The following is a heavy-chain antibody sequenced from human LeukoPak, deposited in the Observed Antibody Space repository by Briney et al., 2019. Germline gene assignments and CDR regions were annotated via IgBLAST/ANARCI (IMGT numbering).Heavy chain of an antibody. D-gene: IGHD6-13*01. V-gene: IGHV5-51*07. CDR2: IYPGDSDT. J-gene: IGHJ4*02. CDR1: GYTFTNYW. Sequence: GESLKISCKGSGYTFTNYWIGWVHQMPGKGLEWMGIIYPGDSDTRYSPSFQGQVTISADKSISTAYLQWSSLKASDTAMYYCARHFDGTGFDSWGQGTLVTVSS. CDR3: ARHFDGTGFDS.